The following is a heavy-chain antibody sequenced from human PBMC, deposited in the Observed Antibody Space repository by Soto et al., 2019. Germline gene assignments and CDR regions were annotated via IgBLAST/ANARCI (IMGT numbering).Heavy chain of an antibody. J-gene: IGHJ4*02. Sequence: KVSCKASGGTFSSYTISWVRQAPGQGLEWMGRIIPILGIANYAQKFQGRVTITADKSTSTAYMELSSLRSEDTAVYYCARRHPPSACSSGSCSDYWGQGTLATVSS. CDR2: IIPILGIA. CDR1: GGTFSSYT. D-gene: IGHD2-15*01. CDR3: ARRHPPSACSSGSCSDY. V-gene: IGHV1-69*02.